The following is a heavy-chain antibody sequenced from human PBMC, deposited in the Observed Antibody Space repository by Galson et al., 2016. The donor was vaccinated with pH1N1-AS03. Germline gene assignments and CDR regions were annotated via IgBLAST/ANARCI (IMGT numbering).Heavy chain of an antibody. V-gene: IGHV3-64*01. J-gene: IGHJ4*02. D-gene: IGHD6-13*01. Sequence: LRLSCAAAGFTFSSYAMYWVRQAPGKGLEYVSAISGNGVSTYYANSVKVRFTISRDNSKNTLYLQMGSLRTEDMAVYYCARGPVSYSNYWFPPPDYWGQGTLVTVSS. CDR2: ISGNGVST. CDR3: ARGPVSYSNYWFPPPDY. CDR1: GFTFSSYA.